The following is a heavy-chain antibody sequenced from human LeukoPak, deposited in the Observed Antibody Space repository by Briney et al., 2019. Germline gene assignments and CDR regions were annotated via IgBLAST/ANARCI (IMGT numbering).Heavy chain of an antibody. Sequence: PGGSLRLSCGRSAFTASYKYMDWVRQAPGKGLEWVGHIRNKANAYTTYYAASVKGRFTISRDASKNSLYLQMNSLKTDDTAVYYCADLGATLWGQGTLVNVSS. D-gene: IGHD1-26*01. CDR2: IRNKANAYTT. CDR3: ADLGATL. CDR1: AFTASYKY. J-gene: IGHJ4*02. V-gene: IGHV3-72*01.